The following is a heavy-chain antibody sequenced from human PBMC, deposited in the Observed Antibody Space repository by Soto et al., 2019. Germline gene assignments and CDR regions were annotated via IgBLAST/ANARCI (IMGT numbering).Heavy chain of an antibody. CDR3: ARARETRDNFWSGYSHYYMDV. V-gene: IGHV3-33*01. CDR2: IWYDGSNK. CDR1: GFTFSIYG. J-gene: IGHJ6*03. Sequence: PGGSLRLSCAASGFTFSIYGMHWVRQAPGKGLEWVAVIWYDGSNKYYADSVKGRFTISRDNSKNTLYLQMNSLRAEDTAVYYCARARETRDNFWSGYSHYYMDVWGKGTTVTVSS. D-gene: IGHD3-3*01.